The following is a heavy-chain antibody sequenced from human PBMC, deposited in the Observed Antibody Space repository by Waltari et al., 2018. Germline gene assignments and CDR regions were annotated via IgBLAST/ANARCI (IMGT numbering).Heavy chain of an antibody. Sequence: EVQLVESGGGLVQPGGSLRLSCAASGFTFSSYEMNWVRQAPGKGVEGGSDISSSGSTRYYAESVKGRFTISRDNAKNSLYLQMNSLRAEDTAVYYCASGIIAVAGGDYWGQGTLVTVSS. J-gene: IGHJ4*02. CDR1: GFTFSSYE. V-gene: IGHV3-48*03. CDR2: ISSSGSTR. CDR3: ASGIIAVAGGDY. D-gene: IGHD6-19*01.